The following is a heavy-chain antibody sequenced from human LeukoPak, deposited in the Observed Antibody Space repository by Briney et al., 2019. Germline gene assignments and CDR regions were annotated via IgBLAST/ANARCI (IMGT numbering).Heavy chain of an antibody. J-gene: IGHJ3*02. CDR3: AKADATIGGAFDI. V-gene: IGHV3-23*01. CDR2: ISGTSDTT. CDR1: GFIFKNYA. D-gene: IGHD3-3*01. Sequence: PGGSLRLSCAASGFIFKNYAMSWVRQVPGKGLEWVSIISGTSDTTRYGDSVRGRFTTSRDNPRNTLYLQMNSLRVDDTAVYYCAKADATIGGAFDIWGQGTMVTVSS.